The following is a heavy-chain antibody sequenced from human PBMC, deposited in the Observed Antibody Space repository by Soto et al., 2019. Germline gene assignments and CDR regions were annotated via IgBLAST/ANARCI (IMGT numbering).Heavy chain of an antibody. V-gene: IGHV3-23*01. CDR1: RFTFSDFA. J-gene: IGHJ5*01. D-gene: IGHD1-20*01. CDR2: IGGLGSDT. CDR3: AKDAVPYNGKWDWFDS. Sequence: DVQLLESGGGLVQPGGSLTLSCAASRFTFSDFAMSWVRQAPGKGLEWVSSIGGLGSDTYYADPVKGRFTISRDNPKNTLYLQMDGLRDEDTALYYCAKDAVPYNGKWDWFDSWGQGTLVIVS.